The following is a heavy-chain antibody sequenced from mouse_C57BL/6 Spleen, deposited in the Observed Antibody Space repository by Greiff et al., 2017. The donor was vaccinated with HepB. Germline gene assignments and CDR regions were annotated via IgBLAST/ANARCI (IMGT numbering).Heavy chain of an antibody. D-gene: IGHD1-1*01. CDR3: TGSSYPAWFAY. V-gene: IGHV1-15*01. CDR1: GYTFTDYE. CDR2: IDPETGGT. J-gene: IGHJ3*01. Sequence: LVESGAELVRPGASVTLSCKASGYTFTDYEMHWVKQTPVHGLEWIGAIDPETGGTAYNQKFKGKAILTADKSSSTAYMELRSLTSEDSAVYYCTGSSYPAWFAYWGQGTLVTVSA.